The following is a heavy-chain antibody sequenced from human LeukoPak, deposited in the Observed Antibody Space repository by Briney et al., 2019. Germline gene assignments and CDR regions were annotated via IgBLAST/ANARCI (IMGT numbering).Heavy chain of an antibody. CDR2: INHSGST. J-gene: IGHJ4*02. CDR3: ARESSGWTKAFDY. V-gene: IGHV4-34*01. D-gene: IGHD6-19*01. Sequence: SETLSLTCAVYGVSFSGYYWSWIRQPPGKGLEWIGEINHSGSTNYNPSLKSRVTISVDTSKNQFSLKLSSVTAADTAVYYCARESSGWTKAFDYWGQGTLVTVSS. CDR1: GVSFSGYY.